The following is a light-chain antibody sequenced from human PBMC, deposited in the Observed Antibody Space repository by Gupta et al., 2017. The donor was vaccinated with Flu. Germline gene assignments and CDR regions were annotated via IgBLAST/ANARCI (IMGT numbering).Light chain of an antibody. CDR2: EVR. J-gene: IGLJ3*02. CDR1: SSDVGGYNY. V-gene: IGLV2-14*01. CDR3: SAETSSSRG. Sequence: QSALTPPASVSGSPGQSITISCTGTSSDVGGYNYVSWYQQHPGKAPKLMIYEVRNRPAGGSNRFSGSKSGNTASLTIAGLQAEDEADYYCSAETSSSRGFGGGTKLTVL.